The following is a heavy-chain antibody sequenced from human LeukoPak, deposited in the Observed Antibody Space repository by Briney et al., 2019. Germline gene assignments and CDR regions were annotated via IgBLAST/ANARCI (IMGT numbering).Heavy chain of an antibody. V-gene: IGHV4-59*01. J-gene: IGHJ3*02. D-gene: IGHD3-22*01. CDR1: GGSISSYY. Sequence: SETLSLTCTVSGGSISSYYWSWIRQPPGKGLEWIGYIYYSGSTNYNPSLESRVTISVDTSKNQFSLKLSSVTAADTAVYYCARSITMIVVPGRAFDIWGQGTMVTVSS. CDR3: ARSITMIVVPGRAFDI. CDR2: IYYSGST.